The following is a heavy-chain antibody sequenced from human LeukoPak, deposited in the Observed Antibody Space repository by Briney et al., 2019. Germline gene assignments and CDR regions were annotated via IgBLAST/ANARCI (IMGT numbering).Heavy chain of an antibody. J-gene: IGHJ4*02. CDR1: GLTFDDYA. CDR2: ISWNSGSI. V-gene: IGHV3-9*01. Sequence: GGSLRLSCAASGLTFDDYAMHWVRQAPGKGLEWVSGISWNSGSIGYADSVKGRFTISRDNAKNSLYLQMNSLRAEDTALYYCAKDTQPYSSGWYYFDYWGQGTLVTVSS. D-gene: IGHD6-19*01. CDR3: AKDTQPYSSGWYYFDY.